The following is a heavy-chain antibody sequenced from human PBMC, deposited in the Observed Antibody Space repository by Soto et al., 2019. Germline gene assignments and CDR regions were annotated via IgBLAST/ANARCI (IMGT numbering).Heavy chain of an antibody. Sequence: QVQLQGSGPGLVRPSETLSLTCGVSGVSISGFYWSWIRQPPGKGLEYIGYIYYSGSTYYNPSLKTRVTVSLDSSKIQFSLQLTSVTAADTAIYYCARGHLWLEDWGQGTLVTVSS. CDR2: IYYSGST. CDR1: GVSISGFY. D-gene: IGHD3-3*01. CDR3: ARGHLWLED. J-gene: IGHJ4*02. V-gene: IGHV4-59*01.